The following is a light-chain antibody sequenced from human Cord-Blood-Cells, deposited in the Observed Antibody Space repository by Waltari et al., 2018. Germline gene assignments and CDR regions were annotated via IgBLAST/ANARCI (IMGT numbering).Light chain of an antibody. CDR2: RNN. CDR1: SSNIGSNY. J-gene: IGLJ3*02. Sequence: QSVLTQPPSASGTPGQRVTISCSGSSSNIGSNYVYWYQQLPGTAPKLPIYRNNQRPSVGPDRFSGSKSCTSASLASSGLRSEDEADDYCAAWDDSLSGPVVGGGTKLSVL. V-gene: IGLV1-47*01. CDR3: AAWDDSLSGPV.